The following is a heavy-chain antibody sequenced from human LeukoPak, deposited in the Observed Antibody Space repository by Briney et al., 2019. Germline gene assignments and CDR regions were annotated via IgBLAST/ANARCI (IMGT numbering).Heavy chain of an antibody. CDR1: GYSISSGYY. D-gene: IGHD2-21*02. J-gene: IGHJ4*02. CDR2: IYHSGST. V-gene: IGHV4-38-2*02. Sequence: SSETLSLTCTVSGYSISSGYYWGWIRQPPGKGLEWIGSIYHSGSTYYNPSLKSRVTISVDTSKNQFSLKLSSVTAADTAVYYCARAGDSWYYFDYWGQGTLVTVSS. CDR3: ARAGDSWYYFDY.